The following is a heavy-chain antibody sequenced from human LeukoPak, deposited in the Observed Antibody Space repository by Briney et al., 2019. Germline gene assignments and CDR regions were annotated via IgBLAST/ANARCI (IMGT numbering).Heavy chain of an antibody. CDR2: IYPGDSDT. CDR3: ARRGSGWYADY. Sequence: GESLKISCKGSGYTFTSYWIGWVRQMPGKGLEWMGIIYPGDSDTRYSPSFQGQVSISVDKSISTAYLQWTSLKASDTAMYYCARRGSGWYADYWGQGTLVTVSS. D-gene: IGHD6-19*01. J-gene: IGHJ4*02. V-gene: IGHV5-51*01. CDR1: GYTFTSYW.